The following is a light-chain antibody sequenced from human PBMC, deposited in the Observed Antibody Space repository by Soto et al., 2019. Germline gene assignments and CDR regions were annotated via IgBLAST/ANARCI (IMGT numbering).Light chain of an antibody. Sequence: DIVMTQSPLSLPVTPGEPASISCRSSQSLVHSDGYNYLDWYLQKPGQSPQLLIYLGSNRASGVPDRFSGSGSGTDFTMKISRVEAEDVGVYYCMQDLQAPVTFGQGTRLEIK. V-gene: IGKV2-28*01. J-gene: IGKJ5*01. CDR3: MQDLQAPVT. CDR1: QSLVHSDGYNY. CDR2: LGS.